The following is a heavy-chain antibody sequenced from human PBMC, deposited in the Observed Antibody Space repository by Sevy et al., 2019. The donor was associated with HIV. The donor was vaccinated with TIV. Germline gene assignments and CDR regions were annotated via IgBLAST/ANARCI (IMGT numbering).Heavy chain of an antibody. D-gene: IGHD6-6*01. V-gene: IGHV3-49*04. CDR1: GFTFGDYA. CDR3: TRQLVRINY. CDR2: ISSKAYGGTT. Sequence: GGSLRLSCTASGFTFGDYAMSWVRQAPGKGLEWVGFISSKAYGGTTEYAASVKGRFTISRDDSKSIAYLQMNSLKTEDTAVYYCTRQLVRINYWGQGTLVTVSS. J-gene: IGHJ4*02.